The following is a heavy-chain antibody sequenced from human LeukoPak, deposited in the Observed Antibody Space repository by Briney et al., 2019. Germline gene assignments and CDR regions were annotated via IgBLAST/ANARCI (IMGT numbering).Heavy chain of an antibody. Sequence: PGGSLRLSCADSGFSFSVFWMHWVRQVPGKGLVWVSRIRSDGSTTDYADSVKGRFSISRDSAKNTLYLQMNSLRVEDTAVYYCTRYWRHMAFDHWGQGTLVTVSS. CDR3: TRYWRHMAFDH. V-gene: IGHV3-74*01. D-gene: IGHD3-3*01. J-gene: IGHJ4*02. CDR1: GFSFSVFW. CDR2: IRSDGSTT.